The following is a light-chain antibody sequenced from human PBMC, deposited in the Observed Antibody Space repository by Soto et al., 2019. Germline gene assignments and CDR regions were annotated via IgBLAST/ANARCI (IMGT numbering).Light chain of an antibody. V-gene: IGKV1-9*01. CDR1: QGISSY. CDR2: AAS. J-gene: IGKJ4*01. Sequence: DIQLTQSPSFLSASVGGRVTITCRASQGISSYLAWYQQKPGKAPKLLIYAASTLQSGVPSRFSGSGSGTEFTLTISSLQPEDFATYYCQHLNSYPVTFGGGTKVDIK. CDR3: QHLNSYPVT.